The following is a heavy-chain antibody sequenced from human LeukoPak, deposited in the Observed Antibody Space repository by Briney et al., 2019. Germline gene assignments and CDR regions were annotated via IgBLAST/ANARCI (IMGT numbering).Heavy chain of an antibody. CDR1: GFTFSNYA. D-gene: IGHD6-19*01. CDR3: AKDGQYSTGWYFDY. CDR2: ISVSGGSR. Sequence: QPGGSLRLSCAASGFTFSNYAMSWAGQAPGKGLEWVSGISVSGGSRYYADSVKGRFTISRDNSKNTLYLQMNSLRAEDTAVYYCAKDGQYSTGWYFDYWGQGTLVTVSS. V-gene: IGHV3-23*01. J-gene: IGHJ4*02.